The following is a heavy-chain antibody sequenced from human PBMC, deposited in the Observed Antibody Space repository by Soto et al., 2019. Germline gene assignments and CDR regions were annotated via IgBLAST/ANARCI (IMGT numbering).Heavy chain of an antibody. CDR1: GFTFSSYS. Sequence: GESLKISCAASGFTFSSYSMNWVRQAPGKGLEWVSYISSSSSTIYYADSVKGRFTISRDNAKNSLYLQMNSLRDEDTAVYYCARDSGTYDFWSGYSLDFWGQGTLVTVSS. D-gene: IGHD3-3*01. CDR3: ARDSGTYDFWSGYSLDF. J-gene: IGHJ4*02. CDR2: ISSSSSTI. V-gene: IGHV3-48*02.